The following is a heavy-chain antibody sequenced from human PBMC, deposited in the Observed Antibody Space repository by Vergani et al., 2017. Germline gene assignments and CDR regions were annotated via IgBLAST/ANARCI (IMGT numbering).Heavy chain of an antibody. Sequence: QVQLQQWGAGVVKPSGTLSLTCAVFGESFSSFYWSWIRQPPGKGLEWIGEINHSGSTNYNPSLKSRVTISVDTSKNQFSLKLSSVTAADTAVYYCARSGGLRYCSSTSCSDSIYFDYWGQGTLVTVSS. D-gene: IGHD2-2*01. CDR3: ARSGGLRYCSSTSCSDSIYFDY. V-gene: IGHV4-34*02. J-gene: IGHJ4*02. CDR1: GESFSSFY. CDR2: INHSGST.